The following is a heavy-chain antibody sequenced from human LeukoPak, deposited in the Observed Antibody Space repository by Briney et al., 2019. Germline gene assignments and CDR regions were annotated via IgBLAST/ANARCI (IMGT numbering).Heavy chain of an antibody. J-gene: IGHJ5*02. D-gene: IGHD2-21*01. CDR2: IKEDGNEK. CDR3: TRATASNWFDP. V-gene: IGHV3-7*01. CDR1: GFTYSAYW. Sequence: PGGSLRLSCAASGFTYSAYWMSWVRQAPGKGLEWVANIKEDGNEKYYVDSVKGRFTISRDNAKNSLYLQMNSLRAEDTAVYYCTRATASNWFDPWGQGTLVTVSS.